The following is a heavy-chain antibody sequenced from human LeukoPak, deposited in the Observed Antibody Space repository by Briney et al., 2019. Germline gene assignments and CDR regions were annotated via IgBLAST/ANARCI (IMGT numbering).Heavy chain of an antibody. CDR3: ARDWQRAFDY. V-gene: IGHV3-48*01. D-gene: IGHD6-25*01. CDR2: ISSSSSTI. CDR1: GFTFSSYS. J-gene: IGHJ4*02. Sequence: PGGSLRLSCAASGFTFSSYSMNWVRQAPGKGLEWVSYISSSSSTIYYADSVKGRFTISRDNAKNSLYLQMNSLRAEDTAVYYCARDWQRAFDYWGQGTLVTVSS.